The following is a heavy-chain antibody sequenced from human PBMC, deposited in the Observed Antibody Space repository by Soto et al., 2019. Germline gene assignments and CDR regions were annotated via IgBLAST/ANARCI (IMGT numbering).Heavy chain of an antibody. CDR1: GFTFSSYA. D-gene: IGHD6-13*01. J-gene: IGHJ1*01. CDR2: ISGSGGST. V-gene: IGHV3-23*01. CDR3: AKREISGSSWLGPAEYFQH. Sequence: VGSLRLSCAASGFTFSSYAMSWVRQAPGKGLEWVSAISGSGGSTYYADSVKGRFTISRDNSKNTLYLQMNSLRAEDTAVYYCAKREISGSSWLGPAEYFQHWGQGTLVTSPQ.